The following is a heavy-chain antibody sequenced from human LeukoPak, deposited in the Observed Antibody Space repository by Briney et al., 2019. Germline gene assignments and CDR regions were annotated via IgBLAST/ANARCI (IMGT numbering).Heavy chain of an antibody. V-gene: IGHV3-23*01. CDR2: ISGSGGST. J-gene: IGHJ4*02. CDR3: VSGTYYFDY. D-gene: IGHD1-26*01. Sequence: GGSLRLSCVASGFTFSTYDMNWVRQAPGKGLEWVSAISGSGGSTYYADSVKGRFTISRDNSKNTLYLQMNSLRAEDTAVYYCVSGTYYFDYWGQGTLVTVSS. CDR1: GFTFSTYD.